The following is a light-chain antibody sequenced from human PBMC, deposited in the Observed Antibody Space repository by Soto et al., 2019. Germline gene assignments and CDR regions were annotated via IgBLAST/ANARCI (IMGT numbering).Light chain of an antibody. J-gene: IGKJ1*01. CDR3: QQYNNWPSWT. CDR1: QTVSRY. CDR2: GAS. Sequence: IVLTQSPATLSLSPGERATLSCRASQTVSRYLAWYQQKPGQAPRLLIYGASTRATGIPARFSGSGSGTEFTLTISSLQSEDFAVYFCQQYNNWPSWTFGQGTKVDIK. V-gene: IGKV3-15*01.